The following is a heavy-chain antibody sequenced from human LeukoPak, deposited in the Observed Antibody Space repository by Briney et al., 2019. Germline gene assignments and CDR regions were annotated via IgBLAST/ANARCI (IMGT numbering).Heavy chain of an antibody. CDR2: IYYSGST. CDR3: ARHLYGSGSSSPLDY. J-gene: IGHJ4*02. D-gene: IGHD3-10*01. Sequence: SEDQALTGTVPGGCISSSSYYWGWIRQPPGKGLEWIGSIYYSGSTYYNPSLKSRVTISVDTSKNQFSLKLSSVTAADTAVYYCARHLYGSGSSSPLDYWGQGTLVTVSS. CDR1: GGCISSSSYY. V-gene: IGHV4-39*01.